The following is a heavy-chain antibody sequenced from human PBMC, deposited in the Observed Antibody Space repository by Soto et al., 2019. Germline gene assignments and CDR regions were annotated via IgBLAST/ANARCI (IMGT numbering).Heavy chain of an antibody. V-gene: IGHV4-34*01. CDR1: GGSFSGYY. CDR2: INHSGST. J-gene: IGHJ6*02. D-gene: IGHD2-2*01. CDR3: ARIWFYCISTSRCYYYVMDV. Sequence: PSETLSLTCAVYGGSFSGYYWTWIRQPPGTGLEWIGEINHSGSTNYNPSLKSRVTISVDTSKNQFSLKLSSVTAADTAVYYCARIWFYCISTSRCYYYVMDVWGQRTTVTVSS.